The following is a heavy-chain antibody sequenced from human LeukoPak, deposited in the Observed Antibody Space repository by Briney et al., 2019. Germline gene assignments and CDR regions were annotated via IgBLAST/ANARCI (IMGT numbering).Heavy chain of an antibody. Sequence: SETLSLTCTVSSGSVSSGTYYWSWIRQPPGKGLEWIGYLYYSGSTNYNPSLKSRVTMSVDTSKNQFSLKLSSVTAADTAVYYCAGAPYYYDSSGSYPFDYWGQGTLVTVSS. D-gene: IGHD3-22*01. CDR3: AGAPYYYDSSGSYPFDY. J-gene: IGHJ4*02. CDR1: SGSVSSGTYY. CDR2: LYYSGST. V-gene: IGHV4-61*01.